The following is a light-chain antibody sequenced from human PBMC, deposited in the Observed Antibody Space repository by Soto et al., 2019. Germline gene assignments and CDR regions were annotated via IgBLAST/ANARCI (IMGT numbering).Light chain of an antibody. CDR3: QQYNSYSRT. CDR2: DAS. Sequence: DIQMTQSPSTLSASVGDRVTITCRASQSISSWLAWYQQKPGKDPKLLIYDASSLESGVPSRFSGSGSGTEFTRTISSLQPDDFATYYCQQYNSYSRTFGQGTKVEIK. J-gene: IGKJ1*01. CDR1: QSISSW. V-gene: IGKV1-5*01.